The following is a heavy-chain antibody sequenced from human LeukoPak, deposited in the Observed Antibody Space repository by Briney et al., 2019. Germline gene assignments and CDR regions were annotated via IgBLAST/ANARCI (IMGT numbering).Heavy chain of an antibody. CDR1: GFTFSSYA. CDR3: ARALGLRLYYFDY. V-gene: IGHV3-30-3*01. D-gene: IGHD5-12*01. J-gene: IGHJ4*02. CDR2: ISYDGSNK. Sequence: GGSLRLSCAASGFTFSSYAMHWVRQAPGKGLEWVAVISYDGSNKYYADSVKGRFTISRDNSKNTLYLQMNSLRAKDTAVYYCARALGLRLYYFDYWGQGTLVTVSS.